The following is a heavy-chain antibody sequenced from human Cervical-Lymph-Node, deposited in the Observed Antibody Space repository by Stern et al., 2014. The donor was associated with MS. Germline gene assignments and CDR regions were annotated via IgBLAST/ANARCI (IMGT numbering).Heavy chain of an antibody. CDR3: TRVQRERRALDPFDP. V-gene: IGHV1-46*03. CDR1: GFSFTTHY. CDR2: LNPNTGTT. J-gene: IGHJ5*02. D-gene: IGHD1-1*01. Sequence: VQLVQSGAEVKKPGASVNVSCEASGFSFTTHYMHWIRQAPGEGLEWVGMLNPNTGTTSYARQFQGRVIITRDTSTSTIYMELTGLRSEDTALYFCTRVQRERRALDPFDPWGQGTLVTVSS.